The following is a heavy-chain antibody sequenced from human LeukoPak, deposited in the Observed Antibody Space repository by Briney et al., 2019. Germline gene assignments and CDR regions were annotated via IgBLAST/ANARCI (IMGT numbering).Heavy chain of an antibody. D-gene: IGHD6-13*01. V-gene: IGHV1-24*01. J-gene: IGHJ4*02. Sequence: ASVEVSCKVSGYTPTELSMHWVRQAPGKGLEWMGGFDPEDGETIYAQKFQGRVTMTEDTSTDTVYMELSSLRSEDTAVYYCATGWKAAAGTGYWGQGTLVTVSS. CDR3: ATGWKAAAGTGY. CDR1: GYTPTELS. CDR2: FDPEDGET.